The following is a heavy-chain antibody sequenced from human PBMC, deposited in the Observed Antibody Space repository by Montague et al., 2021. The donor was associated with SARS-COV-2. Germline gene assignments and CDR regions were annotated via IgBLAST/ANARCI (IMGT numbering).Heavy chain of an antibody. CDR1: GGSISSGGYY. D-gene: IGHD2-15*01. J-gene: IGHJ5*01. Sequence: TLSLTCTVSGGSISSGGYYWSWIRQLPGKGLEWIGYIYYSGSTYYNPSLKSRVTISVDTSKNQFSLKLSSVTAADTAVYYCARVHIVVPAVTNGIDPWGQGAPVTVSS. V-gene: IGHV4-31*03. CDR2: IYYSGST. CDR3: ARVHIVVPAVTNGIDP.